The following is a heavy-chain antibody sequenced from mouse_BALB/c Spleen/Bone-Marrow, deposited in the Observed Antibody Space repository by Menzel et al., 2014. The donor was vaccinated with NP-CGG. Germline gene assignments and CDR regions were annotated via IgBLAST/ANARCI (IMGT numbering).Heavy chain of an antibody. V-gene: IGHV2-6-4*01. CDR3: ARKDGGYYVMDY. D-gene: IGHD2-3*01. J-gene: IGHJ4*01. CDR1: GFSLSRYN. CDR2: IWGGGGT. Sequence: VQLQQSGPGLVAPSQNLSITCTVSGFSLSRYNIHWIRQPPGKGLEWLGMIWGGGGTDHNSALKSRLRISKDNSKSQIFLKINSLQIDDTAVYYCARKDGGYYVMDYWGQGTSVTVSS.